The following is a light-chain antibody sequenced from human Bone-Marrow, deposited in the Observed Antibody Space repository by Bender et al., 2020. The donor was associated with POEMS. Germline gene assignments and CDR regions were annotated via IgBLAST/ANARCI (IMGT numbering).Light chain of an antibody. CDR1: SSDIGGYNY. CDR2: EVS. J-gene: IGLJ2*01. V-gene: IGLV2-23*02. Sequence: QSALTQPASVSGSPGQSITISCTGTSSDIGGYNYVSWYQQQPGKAPKLILYEVSKRPSGVSNRFSGSKSGNTASLTISGLQAEDEAVYYCSSFADANTFVFGGGTKLTVL. CDR3: SSFADANTFV.